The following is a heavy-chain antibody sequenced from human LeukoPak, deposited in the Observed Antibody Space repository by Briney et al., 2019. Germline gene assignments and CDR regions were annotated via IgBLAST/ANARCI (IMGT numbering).Heavy chain of an antibody. J-gene: IGHJ4*02. Sequence: GGSLRLSCAASGFTFSSYSMNWVRQAPGKGLEWVSSISSSSSYIYYADSVKGRFTISRDNAENSLYLQMNSLRAEDTAVYYCARDGSDCSGGSCYHLVFDHWGQGTLVTVSS. CDR1: GFTFSSYS. CDR2: ISSSSSYI. V-gene: IGHV3-21*01. D-gene: IGHD2-15*01. CDR3: ARDGSDCSGGSCYHLVFDH.